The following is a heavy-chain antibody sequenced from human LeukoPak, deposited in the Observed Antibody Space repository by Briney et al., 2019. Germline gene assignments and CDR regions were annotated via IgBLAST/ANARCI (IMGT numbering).Heavy chain of an antibody. Sequence: AGGSLSLSCAASGFTFSSYAMSWGRQAPGKGLEWVSAISGSGGSTYSADSVKGRFTISRDNSKNTLYLQMTSLRAEDTAVYYCAKDGGRGYFWGRGTLATVSS. CDR1: GFTFSSYA. J-gene: IGHJ2*01. CDR2: ISGSGGST. V-gene: IGHV3-23*01. CDR3: AKDGGRGYF. D-gene: IGHD2-21*01.